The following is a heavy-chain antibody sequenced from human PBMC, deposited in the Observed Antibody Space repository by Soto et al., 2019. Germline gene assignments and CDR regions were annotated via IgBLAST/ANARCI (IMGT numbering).Heavy chain of an antibody. V-gene: IGHV4-61*01. CDR1: GGSVSSGSYY. CDR2: IYYSGST. Sequence: SETLSLTCTVSGGSVSSGSYYWSWIRQPPGKGLEWIGYIYYSGSTNYNPSLKSRVTISVDTSKNQFSLKLSSVTAADTAVYYCARIDRLGHYYYYGMEVWGQGTTVTVSS. D-gene: IGHD3-16*01. CDR3: ARIDRLGHYYYYGMEV. J-gene: IGHJ6*02.